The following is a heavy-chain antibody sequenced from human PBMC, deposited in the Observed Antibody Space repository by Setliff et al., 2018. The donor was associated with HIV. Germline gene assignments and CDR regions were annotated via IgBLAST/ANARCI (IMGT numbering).Heavy chain of an antibody. D-gene: IGHD3-16*01. Sequence: SETLSLTCAVYGGSFSGYYWSWIRQPPGKGLEWIGYMYYSGNTNYNPSLKSRVTISVDTSKSQFSLKLNSVTAADTAVYYCAKTVVGDSYALPNDAFDIWGQGTMVTVSS. CDR2: MYYSGNT. J-gene: IGHJ3*02. CDR1: GGSFSGYY. CDR3: AKTVVGDSYALPNDAFDI. V-gene: IGHV4-59*01.